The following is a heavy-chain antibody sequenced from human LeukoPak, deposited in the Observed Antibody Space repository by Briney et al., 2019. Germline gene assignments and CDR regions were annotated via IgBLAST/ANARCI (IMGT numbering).Heavy chain of an antibody. J-gene: IGHJ5*02. D-gene: IGHD2-15*01. V-gene: IGHV1-2*02. CDR3: ARPKYCSGGSCYPGFWFDP. CDR1: GYTFTGYY. CDR2: INPNSGGT. Sequence: ASVKVSCKASGYTFTGYYMHWVRQAPGQGLEGMGWINPNSGGTNYAQKFQGRVTMTRDTSISTAYMELSRLRSDDTAVYYCARPKYCSGGSCYPGFWFDPWGQGTLVTVSS.